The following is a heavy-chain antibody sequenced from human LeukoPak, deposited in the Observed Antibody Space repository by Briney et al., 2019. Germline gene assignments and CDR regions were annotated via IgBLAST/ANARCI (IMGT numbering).Heavy chain of an antibody. CDR2: ISSSSSYT. CDR1: GFTFSDYY. Sequence: GGSLRLSCAASGFTFSDYYMSWIRQAPGKGLEWGSYISSSSSYTNYADSVKGRFTISRDDAKNPLYLQMNSLRAEDTAVYYCARLAVWLQFRWSAFDIWGQGTMVTVSS. J-gene: IGHJ3*02. V-gene: IGHV3-11*03. CDR3: ARLAVWLQFRWSAFDI. D-gene: IGHD5-24*01.